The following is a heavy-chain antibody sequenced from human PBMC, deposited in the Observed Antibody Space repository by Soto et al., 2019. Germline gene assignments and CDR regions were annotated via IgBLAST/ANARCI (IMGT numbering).Heavy chain of an antibody. J-gene: IGHJ4*02. CDR2: ISADGSNT. CDR3: AREVYYDFWSGFNTHQYYFDD. CDR1: GFTFSRHT. D-gene: IGHD3-3*01. V-gene: IGHV3-30-3*01. Sequence: QVQLVESGGGVVQPGRSLRLSCAASGFTFSRHTMHWVRQAPGKGLEWVAAISADGSNTDYADSVKGRFTISRDNSKNTLYLHMNRLSSEDTAVHHCAREVYYDFWSGFNTHQYYFDDWGQGTLVTVSS.